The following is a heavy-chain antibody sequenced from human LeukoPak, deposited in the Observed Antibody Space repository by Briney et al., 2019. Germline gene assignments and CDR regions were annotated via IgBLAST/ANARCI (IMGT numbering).Heavy chain of an antibody. CDR3: ARAGFPMDP. Sequence: SETLSLTCTVSGGSVSSSSSYWSWIRQPPGKGLEWIGYIYYSGSTNYNPSLKSRVTISVDTSKNQFSLKLSSVTAADTAVYYCARAGFPMDPRGQGTLVTVSS. D-gene: IGHD1-14*01. CDR2: IYYSGST. J-gene: IGHJ5*02. CDR1: GGSVSSSSSY. V-gene: IGHV4-61*01.